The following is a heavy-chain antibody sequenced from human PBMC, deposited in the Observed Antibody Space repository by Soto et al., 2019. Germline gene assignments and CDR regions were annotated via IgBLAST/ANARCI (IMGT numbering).Heavy chain of an antibody. CDR1: GGSFSGYY. CDR3: ARSLTTVTPNFDY. D-gene: IGHD4-17*01. Sequence: ASETLSLTCAVYGGSFSGYYWSWIRQPPGKGLEWIGEINHSGSTNYNPSLKSRVTISVDTSKNQFSLKLSSVTAADTAVYYCARSLTTVTPNFDYWGQGTLVTVSS. CDR2: INHSGST. V-gene: IGHV4-34*01. J-gene: IGHJ4*02.